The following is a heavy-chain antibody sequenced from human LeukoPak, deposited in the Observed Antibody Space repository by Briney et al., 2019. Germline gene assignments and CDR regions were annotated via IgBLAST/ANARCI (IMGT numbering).Heavy chain of an antibody. D-gene: IGHD2-2*01. CDR1: GYTFTGYY. J-gene: IGHJ4*02. CDR3: ARDTSSRSLPLDY. Sequence: ASVKVSCKASGYTFTGYYMHWVRQAPGQGLEWMGWINPNSGGTNYAQKFQGRVTMTRDTSISTAYMELSRLRSDDTAVYYCARDTSSRSLPLDYWGQGTLVTVSS. CDR2: INPNSGGT. V-gene: IGHV1-2*02.